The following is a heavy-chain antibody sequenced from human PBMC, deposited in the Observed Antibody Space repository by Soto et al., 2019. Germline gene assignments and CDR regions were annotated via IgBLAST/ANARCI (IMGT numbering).Heavy chain of an antibody. CDR1: GDTISTGGYS. Sequence: PSETLSLTCGVSGDTISTGGYSWAWIRQPPGKALEWIGHTYHSGNPYYNPSLKSRVIISVDRSKNQFSLKVSPVTAADTAVYYCAGHVGYYSQGEWFDPWGQGTLVTVSS. CDR2: TYHSGNP. CDR3: AGHVGYYSQGEWFDP. D-gene: IGHD2-15*01. J-gene: IGHJ5*02. V-gene: IGHV4-30-2*01.